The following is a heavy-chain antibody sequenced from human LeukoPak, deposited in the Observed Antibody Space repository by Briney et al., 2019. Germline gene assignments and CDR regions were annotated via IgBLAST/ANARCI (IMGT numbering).Heavy chain of an antibody. V-gene: IGHV4-59*08. D-gene: IGHD2-2*01. CDR1: GGSISSYC. J-gene: IGHJ3*02. Sequence: SETLSLTCTVSGGSISSYCWSWIRQTPGKGLEWIGYIYYSGSTNYNPSLKSRVTISVDTSKNQFSLKLSSVTAADSAVYYCARLGDVVVVSPGYDAFDIWGQGTMVTVSS. CDR3: ARLGDVVVVSPGYDAFDI. CDR2: IYYSGST.